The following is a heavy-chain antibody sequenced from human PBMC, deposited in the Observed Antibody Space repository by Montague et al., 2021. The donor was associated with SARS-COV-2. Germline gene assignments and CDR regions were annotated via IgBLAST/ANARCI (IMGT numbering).Heavy chain of an antibody. Sequence: SETLSLTCAVYGRSFSGYYWSWIRQPPGKGLEWIGEINHSGSTNYNPSLKSRVTISVDTSKNQFSLKLSSVTAADTAVYYCARHARGEGYTSWFDSWGQGTLVTVSS. D-gene: IGHD5-24*01. J-gene: IGHJ5*01. CDR3: ARHARGEGYTSWFDS. CDR2: INHSGST. CDR1: GRSFSGYY. V-gene: IGHV4-34*01.